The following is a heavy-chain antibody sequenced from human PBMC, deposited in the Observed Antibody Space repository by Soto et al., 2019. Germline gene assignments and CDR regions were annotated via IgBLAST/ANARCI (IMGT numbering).Heavy chain of an antibody. CDR3: ARVSGSYYYGMDV. Sequence: LSLTCAFSGGSISSSNRWSWVRQRPGKWLEWMGEIYHSGRTNYNPSLKSRVTISVDKSKNQFSLKLSFVTAADTAVYYCARVSGSYYYGMDVWGQGTTATVSS. CDR1: GGSISSSNR. J-gene: IGHJ6*02. V-gene: IGHV4-4*02. D-gene: IGHD1-26*01. CDR2: IYHSGRT.